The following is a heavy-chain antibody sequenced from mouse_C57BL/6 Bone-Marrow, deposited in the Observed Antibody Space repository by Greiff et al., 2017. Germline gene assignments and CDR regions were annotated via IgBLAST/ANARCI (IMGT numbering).Heavy chain of an antibody. J-gene: IGHJ4*01. Sequence: EVKLVESGGDLVKPGGSLKLSCAASGFTFSSYGMSWVRQTPDKRLEWVATISSGGSYTYYPDSVKGRFTISRDNAKNTLYLQMSSLKSEDTAMYYCARPYDYDDGYYYAMDYWGQGTSGTVSS. CDR3: ARPYDYDDGYYYAMDY. V-gene: IGHV5-6*01. CDR2: ISSGGSYT. CDR1: GFTFSSYG. D-gene: IGHD2-4*01.